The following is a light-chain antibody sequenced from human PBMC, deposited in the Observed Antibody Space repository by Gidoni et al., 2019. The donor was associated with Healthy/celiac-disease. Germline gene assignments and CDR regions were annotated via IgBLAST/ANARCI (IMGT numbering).Light chain of an antibody. CDR1: QGISSY. CDR2: AAS. V-gene: IGKV1-9*01. CDR3: QQLNSYPIT. Sequence: DSQLTQSPSFLSASVGDRVTITCWASQGISSYLAWYQQKPGKAPKLLIYAASTLQSGVPSRFSGSGSGTEFTLTISSLQPEDFATYYCQQLNSYPITFGQGTRVEIK. J-gene: IGKJ5*01.